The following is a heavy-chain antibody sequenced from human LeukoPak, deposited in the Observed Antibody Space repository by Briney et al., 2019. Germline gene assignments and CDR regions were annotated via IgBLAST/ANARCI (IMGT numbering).Heavy chain of an antibody. D-gene: IGHD2-8*01. J-gene: IGHJ4*02. CDR2: TNSGGTST. CDR3: AKQSYARSLGE. V-gene: IGHV3-23*01. Sequence: GGSLRLSWATSGFPFSDFSMSWVRQAPGKGLEWISTTNSGGTSTYYAESVKGRFTISRDNSKNTLNLQMSSLRVEDTAVYYCAKQSYARSLGEGGPGTLVSVSS. CDR1: GFPFSDFS.